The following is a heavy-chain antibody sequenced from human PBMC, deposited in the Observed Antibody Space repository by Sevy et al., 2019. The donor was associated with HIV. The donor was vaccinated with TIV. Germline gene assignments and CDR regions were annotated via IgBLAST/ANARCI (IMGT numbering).Heavy chain of an antibody. CDR2: LHYSGIT. CDR1: GDSISSYY. V-gene: IGHV4-59*01. D-gene: IGHD6-19*01. Sequence: SETLSLTCTVSGDSISSYYWSWIRQPPGKGLEWIGYLHYSGITNYNPSLKSRVTISGDTSKNQFSLKLSSVTAADTAVYYCARGLAYYFDYWGQGTLVTVSS. CDR3: ARGLAYYFDY. J-gene: IGHJ4*02.